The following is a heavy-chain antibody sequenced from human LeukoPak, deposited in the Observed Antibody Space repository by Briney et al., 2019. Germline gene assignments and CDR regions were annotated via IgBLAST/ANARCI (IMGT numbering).Heavy chain of an antibody. V-gene: IGHV3-48*01. D-gene: IGHD1-26*01. Sequence: PGGTLRLSCAASGFTFSSYSMNWVRQAPGKGLEWVSYISSSSSTIYYADSVKGRFTISRDNAKNSLYLQMNSLRAEDTAVYYCARDSGGSYHHWGQGTLVTVSS. J-gene: IGHJ4*02. CDR3: ARDSGGSYHH. CDR2: ISSSSSTI. CDR1: GFTFSSYS.